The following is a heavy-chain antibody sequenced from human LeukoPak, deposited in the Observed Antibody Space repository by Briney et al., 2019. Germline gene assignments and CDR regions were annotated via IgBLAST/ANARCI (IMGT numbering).Heavy chain of an antibody. Sequence: ASVKVSCTASGYTFTSYYMHWVRQAPGQGLEWMGIINPSGGSTSYAQKFQGRVTMTRDMSTSTVYMELSSLRSEDTAVYYCARVRGGNHFDYWGQGTLVTVSS. V-gene: IGHV1-46*01. CDR1: GYTFTSYY. CDR3: ARVRGGNHFDY. CDR2: INPSGGST. J-gene: IGHJ4*02. D-gene: IGHD4-23*01.